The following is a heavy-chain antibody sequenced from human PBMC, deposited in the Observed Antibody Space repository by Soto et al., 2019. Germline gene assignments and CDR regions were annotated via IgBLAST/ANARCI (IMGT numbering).Heavy chain of an antibody. CDR1: GFTFSSYE. V-gene: IGHV3-48*03. CDR2: ISSSGSTI. D-gene: IGHD5-12*01. Sequence: LXLSCAASGFTFSSYEMNWVRQAPGKGLEWVSYISSSGSTIYYADSVKGRFTISRDNAKNSLYLQMNSLRAEDTAVYYCARDRVWWLRLDYWGQGTLVTVSS. J-gene: IGHJ4*02. CDR3: ARDRVWWLRLDY.